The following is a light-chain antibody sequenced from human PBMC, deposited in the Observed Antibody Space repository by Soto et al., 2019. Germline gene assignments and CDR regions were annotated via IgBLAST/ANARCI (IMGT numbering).Light chain of an antibody. J-gene: IGKJ1*01. CDR1: QSVSSSY. V-gene: IGKV3-20*01. CDR3: QEYGSSLPWT. Sequence: EIVLTQSPGTLSLSPGERATLSCRASQSVSSSYLAWYQQKPGQAPRLLIYGASSRATGIPDRFSGSGSGTDFTLTISRLEPKDFDVYYCQEYGSSLPWTFGQGTKVEIK. CDR2: GAS.